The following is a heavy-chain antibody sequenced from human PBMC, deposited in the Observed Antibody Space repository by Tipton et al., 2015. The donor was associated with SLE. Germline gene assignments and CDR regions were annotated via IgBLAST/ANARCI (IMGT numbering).Heavy chain of an antibody. Sequence: QLVQSGGGVVQPGRSLRLSCAASGFSFSRYGMHWVRQAPGKGLEWVAVIWYDGSYKYYADSVKGRFTISRDNSKNTVDLQMNSLRGDDTALYYCATAIGTTFGSLEYWGQGAWVTVSS. CDR2: IWYDGSYK. D-gene: IGHD3-10*02. CDR1: GFSFSRYG. V-gene: IGHV3-33*01. CDR3: ATAIGTTFGSLEY. J-gene: IGHJ4*02.